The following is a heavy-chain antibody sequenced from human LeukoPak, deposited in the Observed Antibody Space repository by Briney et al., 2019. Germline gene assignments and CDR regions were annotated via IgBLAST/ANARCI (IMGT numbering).Heavy chain of an antibody. V-gene: IGHV3-23*01. CDR1: GFTFSSYA. J-gene: IGHJ4*02. CDR2: ISGSGGST. D-gene: IGHD2-15*01. CDR3: AKVLRGYCSGGSCYGYDFDY. Sequence: GGSLRLSCAASGFTFSSYAMSWVRQAPGKGLEWVSAISGSGGSTYYADSVKGRFTISRDSSKNSLYLQMNSLRTEDTALYYCAKVLRGYCSGGSCYGYDFDYWGQGTLVTVSS.